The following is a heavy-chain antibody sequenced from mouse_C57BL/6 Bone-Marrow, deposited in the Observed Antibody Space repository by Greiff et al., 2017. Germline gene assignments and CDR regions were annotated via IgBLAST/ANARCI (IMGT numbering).Heavy chain of an antibody. J-gene: IGHJ2*01. V-gene: IGHV5-17*01. CDR3: ARPRKGYFDY. Sequence: VQLKESGGGLVKPGGSLKLSCAASGFTFSDYGMHWVRQAPEKGLEWVAYISSGSSTIYYADTVKGRFTISRDNAKNTLFLQMTSLRSEDTAMYYCARPRKGYFDYWGQGTTLTVSS. CDR1: GFTFSDYG. CDR2: ISSGSSTI.